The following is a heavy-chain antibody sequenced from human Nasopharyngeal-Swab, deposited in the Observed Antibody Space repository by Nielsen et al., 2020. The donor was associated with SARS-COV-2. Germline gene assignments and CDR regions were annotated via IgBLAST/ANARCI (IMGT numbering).Heavy chain of an antibody. V-gene: IGHV1-8*01. CDR2: MKPNSGNT. D-gene: IGHD3-22*01. J-gene: IGHJ6*02. Sequence: WVRQAPGQGLEWMGWMKPNSGNTGYAQKFQGRVTMTRNTSISTAYMELSSLRSEDTAVYYCARALTPYYYDSSGYYYRASYYYYGMDVWGQGTTVTVSS. CDR3: ARALTPYYYDSSGYYYRASYYYYGMDV.